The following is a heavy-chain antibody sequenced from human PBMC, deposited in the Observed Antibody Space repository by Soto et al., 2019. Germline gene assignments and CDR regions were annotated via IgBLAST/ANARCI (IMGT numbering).Heavy chain of an antibody. CDR1: GFTFSNAW. J-gene: IGHJ6*03. CDR2: IKSKTDGGTT. D-gene: IGHD3-3*01. Sequence: GGSLRLSCAASGFTFSNAWMSWVRQAPGKGLEWVGRIKSKTDGGTTDYAAPVKGRFTISRDDSKNTLNLQIKRQKNEDKAEYYCTTGESVLEWLLLKAPGDYYYYYYMDVWGKGTTVTVSS. V-gene: IGHV3-15*01. CDR3: TTGESVLEWLLLKAPGDYYYYYYMDV.